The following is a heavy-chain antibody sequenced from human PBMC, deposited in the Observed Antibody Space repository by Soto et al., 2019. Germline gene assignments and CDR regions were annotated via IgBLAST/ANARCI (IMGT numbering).Heavy chain of an antibody. J-gene: IGHJ4*02. D-gene: IGHD3-16*02. CDR2: INPSGGST. Sequence: SVKVSCTSSGYTLTIYDMHWVLQTTVQGLEWMGIINPSGGSTSYAQKFQGRVTMTRDTSTSTVYMELSSLRSEDTAVYYCARGGITFGGVIDLPRYWGQGTLVTVSS. CDR3: ARGGITFGGVIDLPRY. CDR1: GYTLTIYD. V-gene: IGHV1-46*01.